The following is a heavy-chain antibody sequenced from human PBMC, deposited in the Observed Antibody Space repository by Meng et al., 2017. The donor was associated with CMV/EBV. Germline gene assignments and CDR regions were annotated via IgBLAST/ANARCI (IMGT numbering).Heavy chain of an antibody. J-gene: IGHJ4*02. CDR2: DIPIVQST. CDR3: TRGANWGSPFDH. V-gene: IGHV1-69*11. Sequence: CESTGVISRTYALRLARQAPGRGREWMSSDIPIVQSTYYAQVFPNRVIFTSDEDTKTVCMGLRCFRSEGTDVYFCTRGANWGSPFDHWGQGALVTVSS. D-gene: IGHD7-27*01. CDR1: GVISRTYA.